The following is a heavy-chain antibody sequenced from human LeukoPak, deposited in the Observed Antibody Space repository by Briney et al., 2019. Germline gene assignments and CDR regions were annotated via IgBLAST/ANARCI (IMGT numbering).Heavy chain of an antibody. J-gene: IGHJ4*02. D-gene: IGHD3-10*01. Sequence: ASGKFSCKASEATFSSFAISWFRQAPGQGLDWRGRIIPILGIANYAQKFQGRVTITADKSTSTAYMELSSLRSEDTAVYYCAREWFGESVAFDYWGQGTLVTVSS. CDR2: IIPILGIA. CDR3: AREWFGESVAFDY. V-gene: IGHV1-69*04. CDR1: EATFSSFA.